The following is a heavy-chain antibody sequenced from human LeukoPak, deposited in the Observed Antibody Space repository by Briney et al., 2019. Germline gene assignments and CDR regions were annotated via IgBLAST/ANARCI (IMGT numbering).Heavy chain of an antibody. CDR2: IYSGGST. CDR1: GFTVSSNY. V-gene: IGHV3-53*01. Sequence: GGSLRLSCAASGFTVSSNYMSWVRQAPGKGLKWVSVIYSGGSTYYADSVKGRFTISRDSSKNTLYLQMNSLRAEDTAVYYCARGGVVQYSNFDYWGQGTLVTVSS. J-gene: IGHJ4*02. CDR3: ARGGVVQYSNFDY. D-gene: IGHD2-15*01.